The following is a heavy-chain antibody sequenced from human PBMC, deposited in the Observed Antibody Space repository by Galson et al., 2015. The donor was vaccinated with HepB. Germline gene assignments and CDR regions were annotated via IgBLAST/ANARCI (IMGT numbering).Heavy chain of an antibody. Sequence: SVKVSCKASGGTFSSYAISWVRQAPGQGLEWMGRIIPILGIADYAQKFQGRVTITADKSTSTAYMELSSLRSEDTAVYYCAIGGFKYYDFWSGYYTDWGQGTLVTVSS. CDR3: AIGGFKYYDFWSGYYTD. D-gene: IGHD3-3*01. CDR1: GGTFSSYA. V-gene: IGHV1-69*04. J-gene: IGHJ4*02. CDR2: IIPILGIA.